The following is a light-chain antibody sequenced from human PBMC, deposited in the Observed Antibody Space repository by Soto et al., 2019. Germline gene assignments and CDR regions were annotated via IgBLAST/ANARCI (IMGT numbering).Light chain of an antibody. Sequence: DIQMTQSPSSLSASVGDRVTITCRASQSISTFLHWYQQKPGKAPKILIYAASSLQSGVPSRFSGSGSGTDFTLTISSLQPEDFATYYCQQSYSTPRPFGPGTKVDIK. CDR2: AAS. CDR1: QSISTF. J-gene: IGKJ3*01. CDR3: QQSYSTPRP. V-gene: IGKV1-39*01.